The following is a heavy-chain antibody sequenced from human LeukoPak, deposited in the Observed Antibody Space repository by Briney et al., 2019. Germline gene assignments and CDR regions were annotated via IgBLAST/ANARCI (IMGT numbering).Heavy chain of an antibody. D-gene: IGHD2-2*01. CDR1: GGSISSYY. V-gene: IGHV4-59*01. J-gene: IGHJ6*03. CDR3: ARVQYQLPHYYMDV. CDR2: IYYSGST. Sequence: NASETLSLTCTVPGGSISSYYWSWIRQPPGKGLEWIGYIYYSGSTNYNPSLKSRVTISVDTSKNQFSLKLSSVTAADTAAYYCARVQYQLPHYYMDVWGKGTTVTVSS.